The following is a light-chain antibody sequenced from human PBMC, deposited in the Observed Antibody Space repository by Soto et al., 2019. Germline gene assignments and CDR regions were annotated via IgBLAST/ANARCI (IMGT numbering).Light chain of an antibody. CDR1: QNIFSF. V-gene: IGKV1-39*01. Sequence: DIQMTQSPASLSASVGDSVTITCRASQNIFSFLGWYQHKPGKAPELLISAASRLRSGVPSRFSGRGSGTDFALTINDLQPEDFATFYCLQSYSVPHTFGQGTKLEI. CDR3: LQSYSVPHT. J-gene: IGKJ2*01. CDR2: AAS.